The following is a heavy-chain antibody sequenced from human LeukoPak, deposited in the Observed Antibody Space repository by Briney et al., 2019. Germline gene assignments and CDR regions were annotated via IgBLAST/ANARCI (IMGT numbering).Heavy chain of an antibody. V-gene: IGHV1-8*01. CDR3: ARGRVVATIFVGNAFDY. Sequence: GASVKVSSKASGYTFTSYDINWVRQATGQGLEWMGWMNPNSGNTGYAQKFQGRVTMTRNTSISTAYMELSSLRSEDTAVYYCARGRVVATIFVGNAFDYWGQGTLVTVSS. CDR1: GYTFTSYD. D-gene: IGHD5-12*01. CDR2: MNPNSGNT. J-gene: IGHJ4*02.